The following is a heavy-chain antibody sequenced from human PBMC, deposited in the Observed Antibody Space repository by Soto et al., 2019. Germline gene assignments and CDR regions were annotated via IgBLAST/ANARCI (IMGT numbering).Heavy chain of an antibody. CDR1: GFTFSSYV. J-gene: IGHJ2*01. D-gene: IGHD4-17*01. CDR2: ISYEGSTK. Sequence: QVQLVESGGGVVQPGRSLRLSCAASGFTFSSYVMHWVRQAPGKGLEWVAVISYEGSTKYYADSVKGRFTISRDNPKNTLYLQMDSLRADDTGVYYCAKDGGFDYGFWYFEVWGRGTLVTVSS. V-gene: IGHV3-30-3*01. CDR3: AKDGGFDYGFWYFEV.